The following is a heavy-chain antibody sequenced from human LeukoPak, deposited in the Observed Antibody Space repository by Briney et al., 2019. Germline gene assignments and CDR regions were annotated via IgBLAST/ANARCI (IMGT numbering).Heavy chain of an antibody. V-gene: IGHV4-34*01. CDR2: INDYTGDT. Sequence: SETLSLTCTVFGGSFTDYFWTWIRHSPGKGLEWIGEINDYTGDTKYNPSLNSRVSISLEKSKNQLSLELRSVTAADTAVYYCARGRIAKIVAFHSFSYGMDVWGQGPTVSV. CDR3: ARGRIAKIVAFHSFSYGMDV. D-gene: IGHD3-22*01. J-gene: IGHJ6*02. CDR1: GGSFTDYF.